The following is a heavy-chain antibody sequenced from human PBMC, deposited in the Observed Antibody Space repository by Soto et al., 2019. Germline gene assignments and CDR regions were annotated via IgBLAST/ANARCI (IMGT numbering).Heavy chain of an antibody. CDR1: GFTFSSYA. CDR3: VGYYEVGGWFDP. CDR2: ISGSGGST. Sequence: EVQLLESGGGLVQPGGSLRLSCAASGFTFSSYAMSWVRQAPGKGLEWVSAISGSGGSTYYADSVKGRFTISRDNSKNTLYMQMNSLRAEDTAVYYCVGYYEVGGWFDPWGQGTLLTVAS. J-gene: IGHJ5*02. V-gene: IGHV3-23*01. D-gene: IGHD3-22*01.